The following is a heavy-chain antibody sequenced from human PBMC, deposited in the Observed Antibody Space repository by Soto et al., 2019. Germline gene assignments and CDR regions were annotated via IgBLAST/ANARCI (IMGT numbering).Heavy chain of an antibody. CDR1: GGSISSSSNY. D-gene: IGHD3-10*01. J-gene: IGHJ5*02. CDR3: ARGPAGSGSYFS. CDR2: IYHSGSA. V-gene: IGHV4-39*07. Sequence: SETLSLTCAVSGGSISSSSNYWGWIRQPPGKGLEWIGSIYHSGSAYYNPSLKSRVTISVDRAKNQFSLKLSSVTAADTAVYYCARGPAGSGSYFSWGQGTLVTVSS.